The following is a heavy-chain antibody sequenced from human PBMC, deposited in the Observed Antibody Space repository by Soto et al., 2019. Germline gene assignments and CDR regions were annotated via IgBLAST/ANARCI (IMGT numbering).Heavy chain of an antibody. D-gene: IGHD7-27*01. CDR3: AVSGDYYYGMDV. Sequence: QVQLVESGGGVVQPGRSLRLYCAASGFTFSSYGMHWVRQAPGKGLEWVAVIWYDGSNKYYADSVKGRFTISRDNSKNPLYLTMTTLRAEDTAVYYGAVSGDYYYGMDVWGQGTTVTCSS. J-gene: IGHJ6*02. CDR1: GFTFSSYG. CDR2: IWYDGSNK. V-gene: IGHV3-33*01.